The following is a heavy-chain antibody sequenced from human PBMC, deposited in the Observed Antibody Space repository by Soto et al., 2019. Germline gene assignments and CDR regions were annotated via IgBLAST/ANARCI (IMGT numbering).Heavy chain of an antibody. J-gene: IGHJ4*02. CDR3: ARRSSGWYFDY. V-gene: IGHV3-23*01. CDR2: ISGSGGST. Sequence: EVQLLESGGGVVQPGGSLRLSCAASGFTFSSYAMSWVRQAPGKGLAWVSAISGSGGSTYYADSVKGRFTISRDNSKNTLYLQMNSLRAEDTAVYYCARRSSGWYFDYWGQGTLVTVSS. D-gene: IGHD6-19*01. CDR1: GFTFSSYA.